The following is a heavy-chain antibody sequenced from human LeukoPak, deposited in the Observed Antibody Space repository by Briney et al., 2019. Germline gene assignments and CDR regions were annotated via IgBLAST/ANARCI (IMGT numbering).Heavy chain of an antibody. D-gene: IGHD4-17*01. CDR3: ARAYGDYNV. CDR2: IYYNGSP. CDR1: SGSISSSSYY. Sequence: KASETLSLTCTVSSGSISSSSYYWGWIRQPPGKGLEWIGSIYYNGSPYYNSSLKSRVTISVDTSKNQFSLKLSSVTAADTAVYYCARAYGDYNVWGQGTLVTVSS. J-gene: IGHJ4*02. V-gene: IGHV4-39*01.